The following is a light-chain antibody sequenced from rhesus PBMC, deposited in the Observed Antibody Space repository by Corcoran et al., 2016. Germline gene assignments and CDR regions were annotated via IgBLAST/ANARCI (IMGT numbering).Light chain of an antibody. V-gene: IGLV2-13*03. CDR1: SSDIGGYNR. CDR2: EVS. J-gene: IGLJ1*01. Sequence: QAAPTQSPSVSGTPGQPVTISCTGTSSDIGGYNRVSWYQQHPGKAPKLMIYEVSKRPSGVSDRFSGSKSGNTASLTISGLQAEDDADYYCISYTSSNPFIFGAGTRLTVL. CDR3: ISYTSSNPFI.